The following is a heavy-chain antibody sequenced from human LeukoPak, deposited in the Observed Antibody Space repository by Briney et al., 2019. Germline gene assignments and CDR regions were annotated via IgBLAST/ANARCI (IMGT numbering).Heavy chain of an antibody. CDR3: ARVVGKPYYFDY. Sequence: ASVKVSCKASGYTFTSYDINWVRQATGQGLEWMGWMNPNSGNTGYAQEFQGRVTMTRNTSISTAYMELSSLRSEDTAVYYCARVVGKPYYFDYWGQGTLVTVSS. J-gene: IGHJ4*02. V-gene: IGHV1-8*01. D-gene: IGHD1-26*01. CDR2: MNPNSGNT. CDR1: GYTFTSYD.